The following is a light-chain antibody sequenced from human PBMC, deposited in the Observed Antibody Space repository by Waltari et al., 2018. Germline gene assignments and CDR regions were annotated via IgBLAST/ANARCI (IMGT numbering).Light chain of an antibody. CDR2: LGS. CDR1: QSLLHSNGYNY. J-gene: IGKJ1*01. CDR3: MQALQTGWT. V-gene: IGKV2-28*01. Sequence: DIVMTQSPLSLPVTPGEPASISCRSSQSLLHSNGYNYLDWYLQKPGQSPQLLIYLGSNRASGVPDRFSGRGSGTDFTPKISRVEAEDVGVYYCMQALQTGWTFGQGTKVEIK.